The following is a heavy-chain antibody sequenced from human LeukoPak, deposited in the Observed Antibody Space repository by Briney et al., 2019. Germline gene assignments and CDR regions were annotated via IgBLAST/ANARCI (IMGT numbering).Heavy chain of an antibody. D-gene: IGHD3-3*01. J-gene: IGHJ4*02. CDR2: ISTYNGNT. Sequence: GASVKVSCKASGYTFTSYGISWVRQAPGQGLEWMGWISTYNGNTNYAQKLQGRVTMTTDTSTSTAYMELSRLRSDDTAVYYCARANYDFWSGQDYWGQGTLVTVSS. CDR3: ARANYDFWSGQDY. CDR1: GYTFTSYG. V-gene: IGHV1-18*01.